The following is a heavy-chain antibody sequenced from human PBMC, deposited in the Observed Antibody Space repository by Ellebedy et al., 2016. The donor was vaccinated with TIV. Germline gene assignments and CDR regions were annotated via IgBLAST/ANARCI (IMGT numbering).Heavy chain of an antibody. J-gene: IGHJ6*03. CDR3: GTPMVGDFSYYYMGV. D-gene: IGHD5-18*01. V-gene: IGHV1-8*01. CDR1: GYTFTSYD. Sequence: ASVKVSXXASGYTFTSYDIHWVRQAPGQGLEWMGWVNPNSGYTGYAQMFQGRVTMTRNTSINTAYMELRSLRSDDTAVYYCGTPMVGDFSYYYMGVWGKGTTVTVSS. CDR2: VNPNSGYT.